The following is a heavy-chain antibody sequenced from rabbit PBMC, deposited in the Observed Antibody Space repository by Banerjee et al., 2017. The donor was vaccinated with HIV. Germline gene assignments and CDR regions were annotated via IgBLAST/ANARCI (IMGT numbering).Heavy chain of an antibody. CDR2: IDGGSGGIT. V-gene: IGHV1S40*01. CDR3: ARSLSGYGWGYGFNL. Sequence: QSLEESGGDLVKPEGSLTLTCTASGFSFSSSYYMCWVRQAPGKGLEWIACIDGGSGGITYYANWAKGRFTISKTSSTTVTLQMTGLTAADTATYFCARSLSGYGWGYGFNLWGPGTLVTVS. J-gene: IGHJ4*01. D-gene: IGHD1-1*01. CDR1: GFSFSSSYY.